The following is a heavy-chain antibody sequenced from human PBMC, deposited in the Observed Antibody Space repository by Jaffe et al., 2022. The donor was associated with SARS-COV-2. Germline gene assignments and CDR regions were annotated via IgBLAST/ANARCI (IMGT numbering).Heavy chain of an antibody. V-gene: IGHV4-30-4*01. CDR1: GGSISSGDYY. J-gene: IGHJ6*02. Sequence: QVQLQESGPGLVKPSQTLSLTCTVSGGSISSGDYYWSWIRQPPGKGLEWIGYIYYSGSTYYNPSLKSRVTISVDTSKNQFSLKLSSVTAADTAVYYCAREILPRARGYSYGPRPKGPYGMDVWGQGTTVTVSS. CDR3: AREILPRARGYSYGPRPKGPYGMDV. CDR2: IYYSGST. D-gene: IGHD5-18*01.